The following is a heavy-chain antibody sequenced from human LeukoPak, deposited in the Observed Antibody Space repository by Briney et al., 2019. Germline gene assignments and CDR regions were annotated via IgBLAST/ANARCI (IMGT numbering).Heavy chain of an antibody. Sequence: SETLSLTCTVSGGSISSSSYYWGCIRQPPGKGLEWIGSTYYSGSTYYNPSLKSRVTISVDTSKNQFSLKLSSVTAADTAVYYCARRYGSGSYLDYWGQGTLVTVSS. V-gene: IGHV4-39*01. J-gene: IGHJ4*02. CDR1: GGSISSSSYY. CDR2: TYYSGST. CDR3: ARRYGSGSYLDY. D-gene: IGHD3-10*01.